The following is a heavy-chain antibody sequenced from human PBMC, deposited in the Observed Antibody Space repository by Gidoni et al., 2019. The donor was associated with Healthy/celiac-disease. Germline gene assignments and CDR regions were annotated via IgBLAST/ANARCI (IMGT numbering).Heavy chain of an antibody. V-gene: IGHV3-33*01. D-gene: IGHD7-27*01. CDR1: GFTFSSYG. CDR2: IWYDGSNK. Sequence: QVQLVESGGGVVQPGRSLRLSCAASGFTFSSYGMHWVRQAPGKGLEWVAVIWYDGSNKYYADSVKGRFTISRDNSKNTLHLQMNSLRAEDTAVYYCARDSLGFDYWGQGTLVTVSS. CDR3: ARDSLGFDY. J-gene: IGHJ4*02.